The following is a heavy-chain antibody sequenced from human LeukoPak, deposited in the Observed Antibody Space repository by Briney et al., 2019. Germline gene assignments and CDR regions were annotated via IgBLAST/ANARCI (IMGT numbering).Heavy chain of an antibody. CDR3: ARSRGRMYRADVLDI. V-gene: IGHV4-31*03. CDR1: GGSISSGTYY. Sequence: SETLSLTCTVSGGSISSGTYYWSWIRHHPGKGLEWIGYIYSGGSTHYSPSLRSRVTMSMDTSKNQFSLKLSSVTAADTAAYYCARSRGRMYRADVLDIWGQGTMVSVS. D-gene: IGHD2-15*01. CDR2: IYSGGST. J-gene: IGHJ3*02.